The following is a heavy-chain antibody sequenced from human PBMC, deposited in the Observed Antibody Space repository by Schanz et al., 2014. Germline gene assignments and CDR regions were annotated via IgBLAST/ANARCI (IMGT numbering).Heavy chain of an antibody. CDR3: TRDTDYHFDY. J-gene: IGHJ4*02. Sequence: QVQLVESGGGVVQPGGSLRLSCAASGFTFSSYGMHWVRQVPGKGLEWVAVVCYDGSKKYYADSVKGRFTTSRDNSKNTMYLQMNSLRAEDTAVYYCTRDTDYHFDYWGQGTLVTVSS. V-gene: IGHV3-33*01. CDR1: GFTFSSYG. CDR2: VCYDGSKK. D-gene: IGHD4-17*01.